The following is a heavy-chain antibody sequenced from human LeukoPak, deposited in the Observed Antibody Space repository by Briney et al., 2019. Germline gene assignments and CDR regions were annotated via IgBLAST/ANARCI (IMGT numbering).Heavy chain of an antibody. V-gene: IGHV4-34*01. Sequence: SETLSLTCAVYGGSFSGYYWSWIRQPPGKGLEWIGEINHSGSTNYNPSLKSRVTISVDTSKNQFSLKLSSVTAADTAVYYCAREILTGFMYYFDYWGQGTLVTVSS. CDR1: GGSFSGYY. D-gene: IGHD3-9*01. CDR3: AREILTGFMYYFDY. J-gene: IGHJ4*02. CDR2: INHSGST.